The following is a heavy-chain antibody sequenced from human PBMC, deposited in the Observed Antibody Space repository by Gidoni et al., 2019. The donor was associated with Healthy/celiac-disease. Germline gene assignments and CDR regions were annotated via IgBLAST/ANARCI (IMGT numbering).Heavy chain of an antibody. CDR3: ARDPRKWELRGAFDI. CDR2: ISSSSSYI. Sequence: EVQLVESGGGLVKPGGSLRLSGSASGFTFSSYSMNWVRQAPGKGLEWVSSISSSSSYIYYADSVKGRFTISRDNAKNSPYLQMNSLRAEDTAVYYCARDPRKWELRGAFDIWGQGTMVTVSS. D-gene: IGHD1-26*01. CDR1: GFTFSSYS. J-gene: IGHJ3*02. V-gene: IGHV3-21*01.